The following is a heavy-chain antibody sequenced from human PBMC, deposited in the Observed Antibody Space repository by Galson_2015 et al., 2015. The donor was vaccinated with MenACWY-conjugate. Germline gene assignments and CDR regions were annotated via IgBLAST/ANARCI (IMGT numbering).Heavy chain of an antibody. CDR1: GYTFTGYY. Sequence: CKASGYTFTGYYMHWVRQAPGQGLEWMGWINPNSGGTNYAQKFQGWVTMTRDTSISTAYMELSRLRSDDTAVYYCARDLLGGAVAGFGYWGQGTLVTVSS. V-gene: IGHV1-2*04. D-gene: IGHD6-19*01. CDR2: INPNSGGT. J-gene: IGHJ4*02. CDR3: ARDLLGGAVAGFGY.